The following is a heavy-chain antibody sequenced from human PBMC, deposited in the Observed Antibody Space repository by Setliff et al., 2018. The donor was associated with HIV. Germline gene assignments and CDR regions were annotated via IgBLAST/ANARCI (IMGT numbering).Heavy chain of an antibody. J-gene: IGHJ5*02. CDR3: ARYGGNSFWFDP. Sequence: SETLSLTCAVSGGSFSGYYWSWIRQPPGKGLEWIGEINQSGSAYYNPSLQRRVTISVDTSKNQVSLKLNSMTAADTAVYYCARYGGNSFWFDPWGQGTLVTVSS. CDR2: INQSGSA. V-gene: IGHV4-34*01. D-gene: IGHD2-21*01. CDR1: GGSFSGYY.